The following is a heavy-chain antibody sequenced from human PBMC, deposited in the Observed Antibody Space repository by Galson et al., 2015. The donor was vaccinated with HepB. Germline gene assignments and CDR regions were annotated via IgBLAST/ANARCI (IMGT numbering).Heavy chain of an antibody. J-gene: IGHJ4*02. V-gene: IGHV2-5*02. Sequence: PALVKPTQTLTLTCTFSGFSLSTSGVGVGWIHQSPGKALEWLALIYWDDDKRYSPSLKSRLTITKDTSKNQVVLTMTNMDPVDTATYYCARAAPYDILTGYLEFDYWGQGTLVTVSS. D-gene: IGHD3-9*01. CDR2: IYWDDDK. CDR1: GFSLSTSGVG. CDR3: ARAAPYDILTGYLEFDY.